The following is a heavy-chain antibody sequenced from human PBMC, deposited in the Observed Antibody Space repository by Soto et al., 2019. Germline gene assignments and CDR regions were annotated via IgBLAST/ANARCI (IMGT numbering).Heavy chain of an antibody. J-gene: IGHJ4*02. V-gene: IGHV3-48*01. CDR3: ARANYYDSSGYYLFDY. Sequence: EVQLVESGGGLVQPGGSLRLSCAASGFTFSSYSMNWVRQAPGKGLEWVSYISSSSSTIYYADSVKGRFTISRDNAKNSLYLQMNSMRAEDTAVYYCARANYYDSSGYYLFDYWGQGTLVTVSS. D-gene: IGHD3-22*01. CDR2: ISSSSSTI. CDR1: GFTFSSYS.